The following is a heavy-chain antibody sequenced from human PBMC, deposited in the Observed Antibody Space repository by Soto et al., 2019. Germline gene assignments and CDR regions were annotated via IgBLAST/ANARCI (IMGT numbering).Heavy chain of an antibody. V-gene: IGHV4-61*08. Sequence: SETLSLTCTVSGGYVSSTAYYWTWIRQSPGKTLVWIGYISNSGSNYNPSLKSRVTISTDTSKNQFSLKLTSVTVADTAVYFCARGGALRYYFDYWGQGAPVTVSS. J-gene: IGHJ4*02. CDR3: ARGGALRYYFDY. CDR2: ISNSGS. CDR1: GGYVSSTAYY. D-gene: IGHD1-26*01.